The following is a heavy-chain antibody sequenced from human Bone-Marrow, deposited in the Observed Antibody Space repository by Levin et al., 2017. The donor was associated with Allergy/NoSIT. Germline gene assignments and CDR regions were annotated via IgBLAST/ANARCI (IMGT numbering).Heavy chain of an antibody. J-gene: IGHJ6*02. Sequence: HGESLKISCATSGFTFTTYAMHWVRQAPGKGLEWMAVIWYDGSNEYYADSVRGRFTISRDNSKNTLYLQMNSLRAEDTAVYFCARDSVEVVEPAPDDNNQPSLLMDVWGQGTTVIVSS. CDR1: GFTFTTYA. D-gene: IGHD3-22*01. CDR3: ARDSVEVVEPAPDDNNQPSLLMDV. V-gene: IGHV3-33*01. CDR2: IWYDGSNE.